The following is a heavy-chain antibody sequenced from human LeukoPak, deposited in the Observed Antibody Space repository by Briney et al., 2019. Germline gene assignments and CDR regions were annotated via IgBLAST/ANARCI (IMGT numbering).Heavy chain of an antibody. CDR1: GGSFSGYY. D-gene: IGHD6-13*01. V-gene: IGHV4-34*01. Sequence: SETLSLTCAVYGGSFSGYYWSWIRQPPGKGLEWIGEINHSGSTNYNPSLKSRVTISVDTSKNQFSLKLSSVTAADTAVYYCARAGGELAAAGIDYWGQGTLVTVSS. CDR2: INHSGST. CDR3: ARAGGELAAAGIDY. J-gene: IGHJ4*02.